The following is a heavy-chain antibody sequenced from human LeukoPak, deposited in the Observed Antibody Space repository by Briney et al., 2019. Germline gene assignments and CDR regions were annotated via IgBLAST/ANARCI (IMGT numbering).Heavy chain of an antibody. Sequence: GGSLRPSCAASGFFFDDYAMHWVRQSPGKALEWVSRITWDGGGTHYADSVKGRFTISRDNSKNSLDLQMNSLRPEDTALYYCARGGSTWYGNTIYFWGRGTLVTVSS. J-gene: IGHJ4*02. CDR1: GFFFDDYA. CDR2: ITWDGGGT. D-gene: IGHD5-24*01. V-gene: IGHV3-43D*03. CDR3: ARGGSTWYGNTIYF.